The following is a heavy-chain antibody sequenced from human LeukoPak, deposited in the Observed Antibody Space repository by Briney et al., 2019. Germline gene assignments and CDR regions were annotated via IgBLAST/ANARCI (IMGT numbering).Heavy chain of an antibody. D-gene: IGHD3-3*01. CDR1: GFTFSDYY. Sequence: GGSLRLSCAASGFTFSDYYMSWIRQVPGKGLEWVSYISSSGSTIYYADSVKGRFTISRDNAKNSLYLQMNSLRAEDTAVYYCAREVGMGITIFGVVNDAFDIWGQGTMVTASS. CDR2: ISSSGSTI. CDR3: AREVGMGITIFGVVNDAFDI. J-gene: IGHJ3*02. V-gene: IGHV3-11*04.